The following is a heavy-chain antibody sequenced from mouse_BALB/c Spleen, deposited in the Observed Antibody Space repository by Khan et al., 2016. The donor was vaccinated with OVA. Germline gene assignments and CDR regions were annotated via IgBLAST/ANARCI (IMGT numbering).Heavy chain of an antibody. CDR2: INYSGNT. CDR1: GYSITSEYA. J-gene: IGHJ3*01. CDR3: ARKDYYDYDPFPY. V-gene: IGHV3-2*02. D-gene: IGHD2-4*01. Sequence: EVKLLESGPGLVKPSQSLSLTCTVTGYSITSEYAWNWIRQFPGNKLEWMGSINYSGNTRFNPSLKSRTSITRDTSKNQFFLQLNSVTTEDTATYYCARKDYYDYDPFPYWGQGTLVTVSA.